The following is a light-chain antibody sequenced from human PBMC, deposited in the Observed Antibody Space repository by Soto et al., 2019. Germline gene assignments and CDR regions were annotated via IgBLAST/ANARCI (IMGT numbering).Light chain of an antibody. CDR3: QQYGTSLFS. J-gene: IGKJ3*01. V-gene: IGKV3-20*01. Sequence: SPSLVDLSATPGQTATVSCRASQSLNSNLAWYQQKPGQAPRLLIYGTSSMATGIPARFSGSGSGTDFTLTISRLEPEDFAVYYCQQYGTSLFSFGPGTKVDIK. CDR2: GTS. CDR1: QSLNSN.